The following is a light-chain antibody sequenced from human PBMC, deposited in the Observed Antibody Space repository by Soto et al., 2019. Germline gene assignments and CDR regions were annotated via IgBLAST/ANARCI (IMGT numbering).Light chain of an antibody. CDR2: EGT. CDR1: SSDVGGYNF. Sequence: ALTQPASVSGSPGQSITIPCTGTSSDVGGYNFVSWYQQHPGKAPKLMIYEGTKRPSGVSYRFSGSKSGNTASLTISGLQAEDEADYYCCSYAGSSTFVFGTGTKVTVL. CDR3: CSYAGSSTFV. V-gene: IGLV2-23*03. J-gene: IGLJ1*01.